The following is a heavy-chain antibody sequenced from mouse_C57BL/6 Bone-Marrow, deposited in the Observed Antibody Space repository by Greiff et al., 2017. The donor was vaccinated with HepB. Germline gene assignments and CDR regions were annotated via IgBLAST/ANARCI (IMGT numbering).Heavy chain of an antibody. CDR3: ARPFITTVVATRGYAMDY. CDR1: GYTFTDYA. CDR2: ISTYYGDA. V-gene: IGHV1-67*01. D-gene: IGHD1-1*01. J-gene: IGHJ4*01. Sequence: QVHVKQSGPELVRPGVSVKISCKGSGYTFTDYAMHWVKQSHAKSLEWIGVISTYYGDASYNQKFKDKATMTVDKSSSTAYMELARLTSEDSAVYYCARPFITTVVATRGYAMDYWGQGTSVTVSS.